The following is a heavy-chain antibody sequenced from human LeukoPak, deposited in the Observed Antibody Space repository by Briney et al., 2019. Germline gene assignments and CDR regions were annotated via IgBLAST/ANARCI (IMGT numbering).Heavy chain of an antibody. J-gene: IGHJ6*03. V-gene: IGHV1-2*06. CDR2: INPNSGGT. CDR3: ARGQRITLFGVVRYFYMDV. D-gene: IGHD3-3*01. CDR1: GYTFNGYY. Sequence: GASVKVSCKASGYTFNGYYMHWVRQAPGQGLEWMGRINPNSGGTNYAQKFQGRVTMTRDTSISTAYMELSSLRSEDTAVYYCARGQRITLFGVVRYFYMDVWGKGTTLTVSS.